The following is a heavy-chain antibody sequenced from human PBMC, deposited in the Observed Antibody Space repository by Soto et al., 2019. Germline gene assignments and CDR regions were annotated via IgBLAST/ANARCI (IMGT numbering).Heavy chain of an antibody. CDR1: GYTFTSYD. D-gene: IGHD6-6*01. CDR3: ARSSIAARRARVDYYYGMDV. Sequence: ASVKVSCKASGYTFTSYDINWVRQATGQGLEWMGWMNPNSGNTGYAQKFRGRVTMTRNTSISTAYMELSSLRSEDTAVYYCARSSIAARRARVDYYYGMDVWGQRTTVTVSS. CDR2: MNPNSGNT. V-gene: IGHV1-8*01. J-gene: IGHJ6*02.